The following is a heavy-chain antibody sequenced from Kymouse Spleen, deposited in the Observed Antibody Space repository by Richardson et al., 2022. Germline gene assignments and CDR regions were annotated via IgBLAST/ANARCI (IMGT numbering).Heavy chain of an antibody. CDR1: GGSFSGYY. D-gene: IGHD3-22*01. CDR2: INHSGST. CDR3: ARGVRDYYDSSGYPFFDY. Sequence: QVQLQQWGAGLLKPSETLSLTCAVYGGSFSGYYWSWIRQPPGKGLEWIGEINHSGSTNYNPSLKSRVTISVDTSKNQFSLKLSSVTAADTAVYYCARGVRDYYDSSGYPFFDYWGQGTLVTVSS. V-gene: IGHV4-34*01. J-gene: IGHJ4*02.